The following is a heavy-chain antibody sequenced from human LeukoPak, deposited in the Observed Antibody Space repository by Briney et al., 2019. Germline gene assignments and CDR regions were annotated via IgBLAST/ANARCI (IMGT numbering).Heavy chain of an antibody. CDR1: GFTFSSYS. D-gene: IGHD1-1*01. V-gene: IGHV3-21*01. J-gene: IGHJ3*01. CDR3: ARGGYNWNDAF. CDR2: ISSSSSYI. Sequence: SGRSLRLSCAASGFTFSSYSMNWVRQAPGKGLEWVSSISSSSSYIYYADSVKGRFTVSRDNAKNSLYPQMNSLRAEDTAVYYCARGGYNWNDAFWGQGTMVTVSS.